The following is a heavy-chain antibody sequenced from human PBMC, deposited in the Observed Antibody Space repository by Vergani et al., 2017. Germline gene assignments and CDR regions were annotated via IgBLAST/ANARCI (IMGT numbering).Heavy chain of an antibody. Sequence: QVQLVQSGAEVKKPGASVKVSCKASGYTFTGYYMHWVRQAPGQGLEWMGWINPNSGGTNYAQKFQGRVTMTRDTSISTAYMELSRLRSDDTAVYYCARGPGVVGTTIRWGYYFDYWGQGTLVTVSS. CDR3: ARGPGVVGTTIRWGYYFDY. J-gene: IGHJ4*02. CDR2: INPNSGGT. D-gene: IGHD2-15*01. V-gene: IGHV1-2*02. CDR1: GYTFTGYY.